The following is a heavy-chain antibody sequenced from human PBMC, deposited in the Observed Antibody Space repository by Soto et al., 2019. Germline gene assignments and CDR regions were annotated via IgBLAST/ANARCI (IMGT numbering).Heavy chain of an antibody. J-gene: IGHJ5*02. V-gene: IGHV3-7*01. CDR2: IKEDGSEK. CDR1: GFSFSSTW. Sequence: GGSLRLSCAASGFSFSSTWMSWVRQAPGKGLEWVANIKEDGSEKHYVDSVKGRFNISRDNAKNSLYLQMNSLRAEDTAVYYCARAFSWGQGTLVTVSS. CDR3: ARAFS.